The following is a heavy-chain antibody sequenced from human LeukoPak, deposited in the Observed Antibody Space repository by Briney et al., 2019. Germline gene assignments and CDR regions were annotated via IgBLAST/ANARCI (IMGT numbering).Heavy chain of an antibody. CDR3: GRGHNLCCVS. V-gene: IGHV3-23*01. Sequence: PGGSLRLSCSASGFTFSSYVMSWVRQAPGKGLDWVSRIHGLRRHTYHSDYEMGRFAIARDNSKNTLCVQMSSRRAEHRAVYYCGRGHNLCCVSWGRGPLVSVSS. CDR1: GFTFSSYV. J-gene: IGHJ5*02. D-gene: IGHD5/OR15-5a*01. CDR2: IHGLRRHT.